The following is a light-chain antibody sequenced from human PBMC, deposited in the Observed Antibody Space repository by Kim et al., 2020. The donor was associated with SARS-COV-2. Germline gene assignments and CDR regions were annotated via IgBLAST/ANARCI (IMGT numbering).Light chain of an antibody. Sequence: LSPGERATLSCRASQSVSSYLAWFRQKPGQAPRLLIYDASNRATGIPARFSGSGSGTDFTLTISSLEPEDFAVYYCQQRSNWPLTFGGGTKVDIK. CDR3: QQRSNWPLT. V-gene: IGKV3-11*01. CDR1: QSVSSY. J-gene: IGKJ4*01. CDR2: DAS.